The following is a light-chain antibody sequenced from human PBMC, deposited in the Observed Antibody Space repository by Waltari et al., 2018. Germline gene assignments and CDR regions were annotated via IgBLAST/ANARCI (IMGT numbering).Light chain of an antibody. Sequence: IVLTQSPGTLSLSPGERATLSCRASQSVSRTLAWYQQKPGQAPRLLIYGASTRAAGSPDRFSGSGSGTDFSLTISRLEPEDFAVYYCQHYVRLPVTFGQGTKVEIK. J-gene: IGKJ1*01. CDR2: GAS. V-gene: IGKV3-20*01. CDR3: QHYVRLPVT. CDR1: QSVSRT.